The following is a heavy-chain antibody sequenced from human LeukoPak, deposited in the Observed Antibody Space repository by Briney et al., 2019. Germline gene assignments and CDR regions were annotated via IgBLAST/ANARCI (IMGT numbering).Heavy chain of an antibody. Sequence: SQTLSLTCTVSGGSISSGSYFWSRIRQPAGKGLEWIGRIYSSGGSGSTDYNPSLKSRVTISVDTSKNQFSLKLSSVTAADTAVYYCARRARYYGSGSYYTQAFDIWGQGTMVTVST. V-gene: IGHV4-61*02. CDR1: GGSISSGSYF. CDR3: ARRARYYGSGSYYTQAFDI. CDR2: IYSSGGSGST. D-gene: IGHD3-10*01. J-gene: IGHJ3*02.